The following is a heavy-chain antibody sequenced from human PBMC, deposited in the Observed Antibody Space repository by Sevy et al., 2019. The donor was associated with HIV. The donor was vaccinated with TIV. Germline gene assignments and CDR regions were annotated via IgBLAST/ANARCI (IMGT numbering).Heavy chain of an antibody. V-gene: IGHV1-18*01. CDR2: ISAYNGNT. Sequence: ASVKVSCKASGYTFTSYGISWVRQAPGQGLEWMGWISAYNGNTNYAQKLQGRVTMTTDTSTSTAYMELRSLGSDDTAVYYCARQSLRFLEWLSEFDYWGQGTLVTVSS. J-gene: IGHJ4*02. CDR3: ARQSLRFLEWLSEFDY. D-gene: IGHD3-3*01. CDR1: GYTFTSYG.